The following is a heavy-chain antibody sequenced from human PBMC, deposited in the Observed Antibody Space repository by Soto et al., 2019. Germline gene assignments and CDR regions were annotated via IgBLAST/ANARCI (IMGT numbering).Heavy chain of an antibody. J-gene: IGHJ5*02. CDR1: GYSFTSYW. CDR2: IDPSDSYT. D-gene: IGHD1-7*01. CDR3: ARPQGGTDWLDP. V-gene: IGHV5-10-1*01. Sequence: GESLKISCKSSGYSFTSYWIIWVRQMPVRGLEWMGRIDPSDSYTDYNPAFQGHIIISSDKSTSTVYLQLTTLKASDNGMYYCARPQGGTDWLDPWGQGTLVTVSS.